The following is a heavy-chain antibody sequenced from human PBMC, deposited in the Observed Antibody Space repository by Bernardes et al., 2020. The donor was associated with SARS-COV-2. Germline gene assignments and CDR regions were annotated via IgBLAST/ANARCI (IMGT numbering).Heavy chain of an antibody. D-gene: IGHD3-10*01. CDR3: AKHVSLLWFGEFPYWFDP. Sequence: SETLSLTCTVSGGSINSYYWSWIRQPPGKGLEWIASTYYTGNTNYNPSLKSRVTISVDRSKNQISLTLSSVTAADTALYFCAKHVSLLWFGEFPYWFDPWGPGTLVTVSS. CDR2: TYYTGNT. V-gene: IGHV4-59*08. CDR1: GGSINSYY. J-gene: IGHJ5*02.